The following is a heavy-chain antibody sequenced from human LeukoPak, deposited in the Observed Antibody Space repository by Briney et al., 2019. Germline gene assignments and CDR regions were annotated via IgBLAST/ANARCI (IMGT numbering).Heavy chain of an antibody. J-gene: IGHJ5*02. D-gene: IGHD2-2*01. CDR1: GYTFTGYY. Sequence: ASVKVSCKASGYTFTGYYMHWVRQAPGQGLEWMGWINPNSGGTNYAQKFQGRVTMTRDTSISTAYMELSRLRSDDTAVYYRARASKIVVVPAATPPDPWGQGTLVTVSS. CDR3: ARASKIVVVPAATPPDP. CDR2: INPNSGGT. V-gene: IGHV1-2*02.